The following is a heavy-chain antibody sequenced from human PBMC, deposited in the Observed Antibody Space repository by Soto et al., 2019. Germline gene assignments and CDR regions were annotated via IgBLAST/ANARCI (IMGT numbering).Heavy chain of an antibody. Sequence: QVQLVQSGAEVKKPGSSVKVSCKASGGTFSSYAISWVRQAPGQGLEWMGGIIPIFGTANYAQKFQGRVTITADESTSTAYMELSSLRSEDTAVYYCARAIGLPGQGAAADLSGYWGQGTLVTVSS. CDR1: GGTFSSYA. CDR2: IIPIFGTA. V-gene: IGHV1-69*01. D-gene: IGHD6-13*01. J-gene: IGHJ4*02. CDR3: ARAIGLPGQGAAADLSGY.